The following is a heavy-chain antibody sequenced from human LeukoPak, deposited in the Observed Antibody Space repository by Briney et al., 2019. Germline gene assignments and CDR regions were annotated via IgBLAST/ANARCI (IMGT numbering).Heavy chain of an antibody. J-gene: IGHJ4*02. D-gene: IGHD6-13*01. V-gene: IGHV1-18*01. CDR3: ARDRWYAFDY. CDR2: ISANSGDT. CDR1: GYTFTING. Sequence: ASVKVACKASGYTFTINGISWVRQAPGRGLEWMGWISANSGDTIYAEKFHGRVTLTRDTSTGTAYMELNSLTYDDTAVYYCARDRWYAFDYWGQGTLVTVSS.